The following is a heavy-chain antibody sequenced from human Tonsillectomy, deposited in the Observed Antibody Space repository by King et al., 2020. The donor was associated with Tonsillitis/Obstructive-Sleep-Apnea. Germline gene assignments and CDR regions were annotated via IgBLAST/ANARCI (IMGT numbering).Heavy chain of an antibody. J-gene: IGHJ4*02. CDR2: MNPNSGNT. V-gene: IGHV1-8*01. CDR1: GYTFTSYD. Sequence: VQLVESGAEVKKPGASVKVSCKASGYTFTSYDINWVRQATGQGLEWMGWMNPNSGNTGYAQKFQGRVTMTRNTSISTAYMELSSLISEDTAVYYCARRALPYSGVGATSWGQGTLVTVSS. D-gene: IGHD1-26*01. CDR3: ARRALPYSGVGATS.